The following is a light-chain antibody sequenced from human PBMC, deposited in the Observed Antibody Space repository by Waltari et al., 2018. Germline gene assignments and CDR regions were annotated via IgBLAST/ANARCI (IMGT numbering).Light chain of an antibody. CDR1: QDISSS. V-gene: IGKV1-13*02. Sequence: AIQLTQSPSSLSASVGARVTIPFRASQDISSSVAWYQQRPGAPPKLLVFDASTLQTGVPSRFRGSGSRTEFTLTISSLQPEDFAVYYCLQFDTYLLTFGGGTKVEI. CDR3: LQFDTYLLT. J-gene: IGKJ4*01. CDR2: DAS.